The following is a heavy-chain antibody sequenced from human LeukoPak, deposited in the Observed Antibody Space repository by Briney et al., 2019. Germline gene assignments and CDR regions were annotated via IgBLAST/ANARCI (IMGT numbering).Heavy chain of an antibody. Sequence: SETLSLTCTVSGVSISNYYWSWIRQPPGKGLEWIGYIHYSGSTNPSLKSRVTISVDTSKKQFSLKLSSVTAADTAVYYCARVEEGYGSGRRENYYYYYMDVWGKGTTVTISS. CDR3: ARVEEGYGSGRRENYYYYYMDV. CDR2: IHYSGST. CDR1: GVSISNYY. D-gene: IGHD3-10*01. V-gene: IGHV4-59*01. J-gene: IGHJ6*03.